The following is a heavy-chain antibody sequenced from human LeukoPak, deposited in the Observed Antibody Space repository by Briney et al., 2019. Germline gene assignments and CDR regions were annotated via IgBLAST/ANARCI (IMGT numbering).Heavy chain of an antibody. CDR3: ARDDIVGATSHYNWFDP. CDR2: INPNSVVT. D-gene: IGHD1-26*01. J-gene: IGHJ5*02. Sequence: ASVKVSCKASGYTFTGYYMHWVRQAPGQGLEWMGRINPNSVVTNYSPKFQCSVTMTRHTSISTAYMELSRLRSDDTAVYYCARDDIVGATSHYNWFDPWGQGTLVTVSS. V-gene: IGHV1-2*06. CDR1: GYTFTGYY.